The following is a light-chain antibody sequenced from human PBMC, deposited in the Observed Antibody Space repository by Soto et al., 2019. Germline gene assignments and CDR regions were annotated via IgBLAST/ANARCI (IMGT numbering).Light chain of an antibody. CDR3: QQSYSSSQMYT. J-gene: IGKJ2*01. CDR1: QRISNS. CDR2: AAS. V-gene: IGKV1-39*01. Sequence: DIQMTQSPSSLSASVGDRVTITFRASQRISNSLNWYQQKPGKAPDLLIYAASNLQSGVPSRFCGSGSGTDFTLTIISLQPEDFATYYCQQSYSSSQMYTCGQRTKLEIK.